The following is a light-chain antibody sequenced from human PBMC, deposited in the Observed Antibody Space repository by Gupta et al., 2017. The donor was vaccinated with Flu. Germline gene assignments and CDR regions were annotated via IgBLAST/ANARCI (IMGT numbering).Light chain of an antibody. CDR1: QSVSTY. Sequence: DIQMTQSPSSLSASVGDRVTIPCRASQSVSTYVNWYQHKPGRAPKLLIYAASTLQSGVPSRFSGSGSGTDFTLTISSLQPEDFATYYCQQTYSTSLLTFGGGTRVEIK. V-gene: IGKV1-39*01. J-gene: IGKJ4*01. CDR2: AAS. CDR3: QQTYSTSLLT.